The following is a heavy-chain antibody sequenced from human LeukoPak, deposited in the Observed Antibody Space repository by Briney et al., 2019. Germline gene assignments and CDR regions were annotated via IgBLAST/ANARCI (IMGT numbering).Heavy chain of an antibody. V-gene: IGHV4-59*01. CDR3: ARGSGDSSGYFAYFDY. CDR2: IYYSGST. Sequence: SETLSLTCTVSGDSISRYYWSWIRQPPGKGLEWIGYIYYSGSTNYNPSLKSRVTISVDTSKNQFSLKLSSVTAADTAVYYCARGSGDSSGYFAYFDYWGQGTLVTVSS. J-gene: IGHJ4*02. CDR1: GDSISRYY. D-gene: IGHD3-22*01.